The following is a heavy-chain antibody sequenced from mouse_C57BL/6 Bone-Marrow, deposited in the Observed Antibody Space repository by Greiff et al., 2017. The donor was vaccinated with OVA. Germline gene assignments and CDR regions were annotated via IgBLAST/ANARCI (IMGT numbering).Heavy chain of an antibody. J-gene: IGHJ4*01. V-gene: IGHV5-12*01. CDR2: ISNGGGST. CDR1: GFTFSDYY. Sequence: EVKLQESGGGLVQPGGSLKLSCAASGFTFSDYYMYWVRQTPEKRLEWVAYISNGGGSTYYPDTVKGRFTISRDNAKNTLYLQMSRLKSEDTAMYYCARPHSNYYAMDYWGQGTSVTVSS. CDR3: ARPHSNYYAMDY. D-gene: IGHD2-5*01.